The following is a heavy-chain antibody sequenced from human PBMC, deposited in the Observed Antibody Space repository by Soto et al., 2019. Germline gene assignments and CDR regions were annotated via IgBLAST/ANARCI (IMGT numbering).Heavy chain of an antibody. V-gene: IGHV1-2*02. CDR2: INPNSGGT. J-gene: IGHJ4*02. D-gene: IGHD3-22*01. CDR3: ARPTYYYDSSGYYPFDY. Sequence: QVQLVQSGAEVKKPGASVKVSCKASGYTFTGYYMHWVRQAPGQGLEWMGWINPNSGGTNYAQKFQGRVTITADESTSTAYMELSSLRSEDTAVYYCARPTYYYDSSGYYPFDYWGQGTLVTVSS. CDR1: GYTFTGYY.